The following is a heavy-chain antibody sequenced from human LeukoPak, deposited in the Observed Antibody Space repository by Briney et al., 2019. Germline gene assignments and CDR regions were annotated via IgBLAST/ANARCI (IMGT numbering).Heavy chain of an antibody. Sequence: GGSLRLSCAASGFTFSRFAMSWVRQAPGKGLEWVSGISGSGDTTYYADSVKGRFTISRDNSKHTLYLQMNGLRAEDTAVYYCATYRRGYHDSSESYYFDYWGQGTLVTVSS. CDR2: ISGSGDTT. D-gene: IGHD3-22*01. V-gene: IGHV3-23*01. CDR3: ATYRRGYHDSSESYYFDY. J-gene: IGHJ4*02. CDR1: GFTFSRFA.